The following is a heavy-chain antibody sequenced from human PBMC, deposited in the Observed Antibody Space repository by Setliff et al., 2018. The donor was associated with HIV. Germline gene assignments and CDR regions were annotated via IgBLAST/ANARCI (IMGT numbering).Heavy chain of an antibody. CDR2: IYYSGST. Sequence: SETLSLTCTVSSDSISSYYWSWIRQPPGKGLEWIGYIYYSGSTNYNPSLKSRVTISVDTSKNQFSLRLTSMTAADTAVYYCAKTSVGATGLDAFDIWGQGTMVTVSS. D-gene: IGHD1-26*01. CDR1: SDSISSYY. V-gene: IGHV4-59*08. J-gene: IGHJ3*02. CDR3: AKTSVGATGLDAFDI.